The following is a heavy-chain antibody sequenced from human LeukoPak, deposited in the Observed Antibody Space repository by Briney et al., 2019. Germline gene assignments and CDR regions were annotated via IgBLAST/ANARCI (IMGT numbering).Heavy chain of an antibody. CDR3: ARDVGFVGVVIC. CDR1: GYTFTGYF. D-gene: IGHD3-3*01. V-gene: IGHV1-2*02. J-gene: IGHJ4*02. CDR2: ISPNTGGT. Sequence: ASVKVSCKASGYTFTGYFMHWVRQAPGQGLEWMGWISPNTGGTNYAQTFQGRVLMTRDTSVSTAYMELYSLRSDDTAVYYCARDVGFVGVVICWGQGTLVTVSS.